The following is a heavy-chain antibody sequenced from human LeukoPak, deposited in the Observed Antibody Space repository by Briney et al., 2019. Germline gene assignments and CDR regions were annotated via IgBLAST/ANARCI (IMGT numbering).Heavy chain of an antibody. CDR2: IYTSGST. CDR1: GGSISSGSYY. J-gene: IGHJ6*03. Sequence: SQTLSLTCTVSGGSISSGSYYWSWIRQPAGKGLEWIGRIYTSGSTNYNPSLKSRVTISVDTSKNQFSLKLSSVTAADTAVYYCARHYDSYFYYYLDLWGTGTTVTVSS. D-gene: IGHD4-17*01. CDR3: ARHYDSYFYYYLDL. V-gene: IGHV4-61*02.